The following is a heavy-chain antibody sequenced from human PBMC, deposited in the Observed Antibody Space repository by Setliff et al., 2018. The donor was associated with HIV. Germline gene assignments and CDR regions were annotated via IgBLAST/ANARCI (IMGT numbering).Heavy chain of an antibody. CDR1: GGSISSYY. Sequence: LSLTCTVSGGSISSYYWSWIRQPPGKGLEWIGSIYYSGSTYYNPSLKSRVTISVDTSKNQFSLKLNSVTAADTAMYYCARHPPYCSGGSCYRGRGYYFDYWGQGTLVTVSS. D-gene: IGHD2-15*01. J-gene: IGHJ4*02. V-gene: IGHV4-59*05. CDR3: ARHPPYCSGGSCYRGRGYYFDY. CDR2: IYYSGST.